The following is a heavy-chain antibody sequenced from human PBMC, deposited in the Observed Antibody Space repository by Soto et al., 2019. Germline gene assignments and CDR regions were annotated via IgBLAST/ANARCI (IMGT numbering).Heavy chain of an antibody. CDR3: ARAGYTGSWSLT. CDR1: GYIFTNYW. D-gene: IGHD6-13*01. Sequence: GESLKISCRGSGYIFTNYWIGWVRQMPGEGLEWMGIIFPSDSDTRYSPSFHGQVTISADKSISTAYLQWSSLRASDTAMYYCARAGYTGSWSLTWGQGTLVTVSS. CDR2: IFPSDSDT. V-gene: IGHV5-51*01. J-gene: IGHJ4*02.